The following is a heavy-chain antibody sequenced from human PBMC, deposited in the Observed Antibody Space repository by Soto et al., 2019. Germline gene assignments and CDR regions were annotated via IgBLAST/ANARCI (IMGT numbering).Heavy chain of an antibody. CDR3: AKSATSSGYYARLDY. Sequence: GGSLRLSCEATGFTFSKYGMHWVRQAPGKGLEWVAVLSFDGSNKYYADSVKGRFTISRDNSKNMLYLQMNSLRVEDTAVYYCAKSATSSGYYARLDYWGQGALVTVSS. J-gene: IGHJ4*02. CDR1: GFTFSKYG. CDR2: LSFDGSNK. V-gene: IGHV3-30*18. D-gene: IGHD3-22*01.